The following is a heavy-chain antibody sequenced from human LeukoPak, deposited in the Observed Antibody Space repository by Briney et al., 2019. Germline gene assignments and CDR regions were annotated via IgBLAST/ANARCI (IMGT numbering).Heavy chain of an antibody. Sequence: LAGGSLRFSCSASGFTFSSYSMHWVRQAPGKGLEYVSALSSNGGSAYYADSVKGRFTISRDNSKNTLYLQMSSLRAEDTAVYYCVNERFGLSVASTLDYWGQGTLVTVSS. V-gene: IGHV3-64D*09. D-gene: IGHD6-19*01. CDR3: VNERFGLSVASTLDY. J-gene: IGHJ4*02. CDR1: GFTFSSYS. CDR2: LSSNGGSA.